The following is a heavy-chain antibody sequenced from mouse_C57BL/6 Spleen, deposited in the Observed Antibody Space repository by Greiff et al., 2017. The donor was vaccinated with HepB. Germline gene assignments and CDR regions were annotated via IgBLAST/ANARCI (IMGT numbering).Heavy chain of an antibody. CDR3: ARKGTRRTWFAY. CDR2: INPNNGGT. J-gene: IGHJ3*01. CDR1: GYTFTDYN. D-gene: IGHD3-3*01. V-gene: IGHV1-22*01. Sequence: VQLKESGPELVKPGASVKMSCKASGYTFTDYNMHWVKQSHGKSLEWIGYINPNNGGTSYNQKFKGKATLTVNKSSSTAYMELRSLTSEDSAVYYCARKGTRRTWFAYWGQGTLVTVSA.